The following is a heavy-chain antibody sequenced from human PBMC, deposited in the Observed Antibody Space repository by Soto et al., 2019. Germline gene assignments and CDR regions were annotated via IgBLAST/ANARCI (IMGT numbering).Heavy chain of an antibody. D-gene: IGHD5-18*01. CDR2: IYHSGNT. Sequence: PSETLSLTCSVSGGSIRSGGYYWSWVRQNPRRGLEWIGSIYHSGNTYYNPSLKSRLTISVDTPKNQFSLNLSSVTAADTAVYYCARDRLMATAGTARHYFGLDVWGQGTTVTVSS. V-gene: IGHV4-31*03. CDR3: ARDRLMATAGTARHYFGLDV. CDR1: GGSIRSGGYY. J-gene: IGHJ6*02.